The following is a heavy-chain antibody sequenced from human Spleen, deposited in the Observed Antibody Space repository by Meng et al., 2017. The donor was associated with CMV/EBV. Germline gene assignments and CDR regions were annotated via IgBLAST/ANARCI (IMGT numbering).Heavy chain of an antibody. CDR3: AREGCGESLGMDV. CDR2: IYYSGTT. Sequence: SETLSLTCTVSGGSISSYYWSWIRQPPGKGLDWIGYIYYSGTTNYNPSLKSRVSISLDTSKNQFSLRLSSVTAADTAVYYCAREGCGESLGMDVLGEGTTVTVSS. CDR1: GGSISSYY. D-gene: IGHD3-10*01. V-gene: IGHV4-59*01. J-gene: IGHJ6*04.